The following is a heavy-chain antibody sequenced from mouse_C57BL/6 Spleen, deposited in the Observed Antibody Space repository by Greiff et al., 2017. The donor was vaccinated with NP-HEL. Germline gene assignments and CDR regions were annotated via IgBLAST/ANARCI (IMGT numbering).Heavy chain of an antibody. V-gene: IGHV1-54*01. Sequence: VQLQQSGAELVRPGTSVKVSCKASGYAFTNYLIEWVKQRPGQGLEWIGVINPGSGGTNYNEKFKGKATLTADKSSSTAYMQLSSLTSEDSAVYFCAKSYYSNSYFDYWGQGTTLTVSS. CDR3: AKSYYSNSYFDY. J-gene: IGHJ2*01. CDR1: GYAFTNYL. D-gene: IGHD2-5*01. CDR2: INPGSGGT.